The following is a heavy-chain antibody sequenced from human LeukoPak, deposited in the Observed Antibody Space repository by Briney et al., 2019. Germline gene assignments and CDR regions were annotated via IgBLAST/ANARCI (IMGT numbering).Heavy chain of an antibody. J-gene: IGHJ4*02. CDR1: GAPISSSLYY. Sequence: PSETLSLTCTVSGAPISSSLYYWGWIRQPPGMGLEWIGSIYYSGTTYYNPSLKSRVTISMDTSKNQFSLKLSSVTAADTAVYYCARPAVSDNSGVDYWGQGTLVTVSS. CDR2: IYYSGTT. CDR3: ARPAVSDNSGVDY. D-gene: IGHD6-19*01. V-gene: IGHV4-39*01.